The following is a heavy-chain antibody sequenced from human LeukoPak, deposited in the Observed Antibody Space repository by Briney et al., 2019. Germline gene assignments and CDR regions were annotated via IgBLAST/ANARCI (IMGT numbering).Heavy chain of an antibody. CDR1: GFTVSSNY. CDR2: IYSGGST. J-gene: IGHJ3*02. V-gene: IGHV3-53*01. Sequence: GGSLRLSCAACGFTVSSNYMCWVRQAPGKGLEWVSVIYSGGSTYYADSVKGRFTISRDNSKNTLYLQMNSLRAEDTAVYYCARENSSSWAAYAFDIWGQGTMVTVSS. CDR3: ARENSSSWAAYAFDI. D-gene: IGHD6-13*01.